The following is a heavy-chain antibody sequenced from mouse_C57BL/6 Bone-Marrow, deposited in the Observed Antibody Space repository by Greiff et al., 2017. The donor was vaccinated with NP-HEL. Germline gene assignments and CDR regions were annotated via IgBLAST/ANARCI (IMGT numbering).Heavy chain of an antibody. V-gene: IGHV1-54*01. CDR1: GYAFTNYL. J-gene: IGHJ4*01. D-gene: IGHD2-5*01. CDR2: INPGSGGT. CDR3: ARYYSNGGPYAMDY. Sequence: QVQLQQSGAELVRPGTSVKVSCKASGYAFTNYLIEWVKQRPGQGLEWIGVINPGSGGTNYNEKFKGKATMTADKSSSTAYMQLSSLTSEDSAVYFCARYYSNGGPYAMDYWGQGTSVTVSS.